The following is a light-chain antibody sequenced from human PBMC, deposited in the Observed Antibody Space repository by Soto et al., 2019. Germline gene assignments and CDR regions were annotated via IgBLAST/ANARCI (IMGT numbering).Light chain of an antibody. V-gene: IGLV2-14*03. Sequence: QSVLTQHASVSGSPGQSITISCTGTSSDVGAYNYVSWYQQHPGKVPKLMIYDVSDRPSGVSNRFSGSKSGNTASLTISGLQAEDEADYYCSSFTRSDSYVFGTGTKLTVL. CDR3: SSFTRSDSYV. CDR1: SSDVGAYNY. J-gene: IGLJ1*01. CDR2: DVS.